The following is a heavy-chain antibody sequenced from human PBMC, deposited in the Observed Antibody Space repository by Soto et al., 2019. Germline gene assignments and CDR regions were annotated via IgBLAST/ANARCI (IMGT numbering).Heavy chain of an antibody. Sequence: EVQLVESGGGLVQPGGSLRLSCAASGFTFSWPWMHWVRQAPGKGLMWVARINSDGGDTSYADSVKGRFTISRDNDKNTLYLQMNSLRAEDTAVYYCARGMTTVISPPLDYWGQGTLVTVSS. CDR3: ARGMTTVISPPLDY. V-gene: IGHV3-74*01. J-gene: IGHJ4*02. CDR2: INSDGGDT. CDR1: GFTFSWPW. D-gene: IGHD4-17*01.